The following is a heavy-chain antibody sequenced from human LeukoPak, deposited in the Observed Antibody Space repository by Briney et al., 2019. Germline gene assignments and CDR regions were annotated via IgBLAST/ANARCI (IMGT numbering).Heavy chain of an antibody. V-gene: IGHV1-18*01. CDR1: GYTFTSYG. CDR2: ISAYNGNT. D-gene: IGHD6-13*01. CDR3: ARGHLGSSWYYYYYYMDV. J-gene: IGHJ6*03. Sequence: ASVKISCKASGYTFTSYGINWVRQAPGQGLEWMGWISAYNGNTNYAQKVQGRVTMTTDTSTSTAYMEVRSLRSDDTAVYYCARGHLGSSWYYYYYYMDVWGQGTMVTVSS.